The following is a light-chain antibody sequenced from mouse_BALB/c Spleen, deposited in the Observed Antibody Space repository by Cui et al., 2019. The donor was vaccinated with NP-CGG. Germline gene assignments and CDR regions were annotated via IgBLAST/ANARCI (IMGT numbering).Light chain of an antibody. J-gene: IGLJ1*01. V-gene: IGLV1*01. CDR2: GTN. CDR3: ALWYSNHWV. Sequence: HALVTQQPPLTTSPGETVTLTCRSSTGAVTNSNYANWVQEKPDHLFTGLIGGTNNRAPGVPARFSGSLIGDKAALTITGAQTEDEAIYFCALWYSNHWVFGGGTKLTVL. CDR1: TGAVTNSNY.